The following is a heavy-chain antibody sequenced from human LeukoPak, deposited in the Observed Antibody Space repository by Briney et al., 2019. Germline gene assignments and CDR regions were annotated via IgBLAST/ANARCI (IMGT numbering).Heavy chain of an antibody. Sequence: ASVKVSCKASGYTFTGYYMHWVRQAPGQGLEWMGWINPNSGGTNYAQKFQGRVTMTRDTSISTAYMELSRLRSDDTAVYYCARVEVRSGSFPYYFDYWGQGTLVTVSS. CDR3: ARVEVRSGSFPYYFDY. CDR2: INPNSGGT. CDR1: GYTFTGYY. J-gene: IGHJ4*02. V-gene: IGHV1-2*02. D-gene: IGHD1-26*01.